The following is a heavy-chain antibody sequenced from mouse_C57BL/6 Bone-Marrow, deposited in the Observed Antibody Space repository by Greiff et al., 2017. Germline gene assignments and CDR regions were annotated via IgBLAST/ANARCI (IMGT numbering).Heavy chain of an antibody. CDR2: ISDANGNT. CDR1: GFNIKNTS. V-gene: IGHV14-3*01. CDR3: ARSRYIYYDYDGFAY. Sequence: VKLQQSVAGFVRPGASVKLSCTASGFNIKNTSMHWVQQRPEQGLEWIGRISDANGNTKYAPKFQGKATITAATASNTTYLQLSSLTSEETANYYCARSRYIYYDYDGFAYWGQGTLVTVSA. D-gene: IGHD2-4*01. J-gene: IGHJ3*01.